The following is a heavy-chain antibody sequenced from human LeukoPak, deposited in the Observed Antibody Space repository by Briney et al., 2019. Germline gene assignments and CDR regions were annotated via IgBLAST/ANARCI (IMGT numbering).Heavy chain of an antibody. CDR1: GFTFSSYA. CDR3: AGELRFLEWLLPIDY. CDR2: ISDSGSGGST. V-gene: IGHV3-23*01. D-gene: IGHD3-3*01. J-gene: IGHJ4*02. Sequence: PGGSLRLSCAASGFTFSSYAMSWVRQAPRKGLEWVSTISDSGSGGSTYYADSVKGRFTISRDNSKNTLYLQMNSLRAEDTAVYYCAGELRFLEWLLPIDYWGQGTLVTVSS.